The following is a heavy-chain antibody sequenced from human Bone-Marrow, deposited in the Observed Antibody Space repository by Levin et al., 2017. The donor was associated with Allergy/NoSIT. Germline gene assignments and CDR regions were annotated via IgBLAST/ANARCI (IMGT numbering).Heavy chain of an antibody. Sequence: GGSLRLSCAASGFSFSSYEMNWVRQAPGKGLEWVSYISQSGSTSYYADSVKGRFTISRDNAKSSLVLQMNSLTTEDTAVYYCARGPTRNVVNYWGQGTLVTVSS. CDR1: GFSFSSYE. CDR2: ISQSGSTS. J-gene: IGHJ4*02. CDR3: ARGPTRNVVNY. V-gene: IGHV3-48*03. D-gene: IGHD1-1*01.